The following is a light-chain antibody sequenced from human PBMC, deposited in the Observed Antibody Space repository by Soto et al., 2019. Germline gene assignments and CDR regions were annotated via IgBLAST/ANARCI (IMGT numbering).Light chain of an antibody. CDR1: QSISSW. J-gene: IGKJ4*01. V-gene: IGKV1-5*01. CDR3: QQYNSSPLT. CDR2: DAS. Sequence: DIQMTQSPSTPSASVGDRVTITCRASQSISSWLAWYQQKPGKAPKLLIYDASSLESGVPSRFSGSGSGTEFTLTISSLQPDDFATYCCQQYNSSPLTFGGGTKVDIK.